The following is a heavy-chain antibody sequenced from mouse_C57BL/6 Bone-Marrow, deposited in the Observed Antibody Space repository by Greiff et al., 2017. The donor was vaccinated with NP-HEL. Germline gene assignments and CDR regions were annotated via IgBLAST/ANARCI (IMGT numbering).Heavy chain of an antibody. J-gene: IGHJ4*01. V-gene: IGHV1-18*01. Sequence: VQLHQSGPELVKPGASVKIPCKASGYTFTDYNMDWVKQSHGKSLEWIGDINPNNGGTIYNQKFKGKATLTVDKSSSTAYMELRSLTSEDTAVYYCAREGYYGSSNYYAMDYWGQGTSVTVSS. D-gene: IGHD1-1*01. CDR2: INPNNGGT. CDR3: AREGYYGSSNYYAMDY. CDR1: GYTFTDYN.